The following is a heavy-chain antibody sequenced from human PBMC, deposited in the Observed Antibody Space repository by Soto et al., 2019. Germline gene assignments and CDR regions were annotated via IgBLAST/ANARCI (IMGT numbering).Heavy chain of an antibody. CDR3: ARDVLHHYASDWRHEV. CDR1: GFTFRHYS. J-gene: IGHJ4*02. D-gene: IGHD3-22*01. CDR2: ISTSSSPR. V-gene: IGHV3-48*02. Sequence: GGALRLSCAVSGFTFRHYSMHWVRQAPGKGLEWVAYISTSSSPRYYADSVKGRFTIFRDNDRKSIYLEMRSLRDEETAISYRARDVLHHYASDWRHEVWAPGTLETVSS.